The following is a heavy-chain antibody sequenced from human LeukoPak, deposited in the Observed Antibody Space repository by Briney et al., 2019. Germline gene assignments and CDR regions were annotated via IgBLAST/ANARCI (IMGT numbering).Heavy chain of an antibody. Sequence: ASVKVSCTASGYTFTSYGISWVRQAPGQGMEWMGWISAYNGNKNYAQTVQGRVTMTTDTSTSTAYMELRSLRSDDTAVYYCARARYGDYGDYWGRGTVVTVSS. J-gene: IGHJ4*02. CDR2: ISAYNGNK. CDR1: GYTFTSYG. V-gene: IGHV1-18*01. D-gene: IGHD4-17*01. CDR3: ARARYGDYGDY.